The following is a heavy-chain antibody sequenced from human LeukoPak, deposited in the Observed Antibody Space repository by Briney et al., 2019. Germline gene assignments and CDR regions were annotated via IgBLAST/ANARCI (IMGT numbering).Heavy chain of an antibody. CDR3: ARGGYDFWSVLDAFDI. D-gene: IGHD3-3*01. J-gene: IGHJ3*02. V-gene: IGHV7-4-1*02. CDR2: INTNTGNP. Sequence: ASVKVSCKASGYTFTSYAMNWVRQAPGQGLEWMGWINTNTGNPTYAQGFTGRFVFSLDTSVSTAYLQISSLKAEDTAVYYCARGGYDFWSVLDAFDIWGQGTMVTVSS. CDR1: GYTFTSYA.